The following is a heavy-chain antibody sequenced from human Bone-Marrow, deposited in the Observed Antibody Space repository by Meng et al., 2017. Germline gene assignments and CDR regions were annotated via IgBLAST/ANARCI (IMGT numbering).Heavy chain of an antibody. Sequence: SVKVSCKASGGTFSSHVMAWVRQAPGRGLEWMGGIIPVFGTANYAQKFQGRVTITADESTSTAYMELSSLRTEDTAVYYCARVSKTREHFQRPGSCYKGYNYYGMDVWGQGTTVTVSS. V-gene: IGHV1-69*13. J-gene: IGHJ6*02. D-gene: IGHD3-10*01. CDR2: IIPVFGTA. CDR3: ARVSKTREHFQRPGSCYKGYNYYGMDV. CDR1: GGTFSSHV.